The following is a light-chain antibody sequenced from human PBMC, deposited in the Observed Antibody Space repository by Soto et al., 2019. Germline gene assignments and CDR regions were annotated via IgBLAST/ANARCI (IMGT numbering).Light chain of an antibody. Sequence: QSALTQPPSAPGSPGQSVTISCTGTSSDVGGYNYVSWYQQHPGKAPKLMISEVSKRPSGVPDRFSGSKSGNTASLTVSGLQAEDEDDYYCSSFAGNNNLVFGGGTKVTVL. CDR2: EVS. CDR3: SSFAGNNNLV. J-gene: IGLJ2*01. V-gene: IGLV2-8*01. CDR1: SSDVGGYNY.